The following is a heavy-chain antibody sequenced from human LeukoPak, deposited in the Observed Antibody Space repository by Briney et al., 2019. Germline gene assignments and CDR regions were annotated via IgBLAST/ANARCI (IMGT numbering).Heavy chain of an antibody. CDR2: ITSNINTI. V-gene: IGHV3-48*04. Sequence: PGGSLRLSCAASGFTFSTYNMNWVRQAPGKGLEWLAYITSNINTIYYADSVKGRFTISRDNAKNSLYLQMNSLRAEDTAVYYCVLGGYDSPYLGFDYRGQGTLVTVSS. CDR3: VLGGYDSPYLGFDY. J-gene: IGHJ4*02. D-gene: IGHD3-22*01. CDR1: GFTFSTYN.